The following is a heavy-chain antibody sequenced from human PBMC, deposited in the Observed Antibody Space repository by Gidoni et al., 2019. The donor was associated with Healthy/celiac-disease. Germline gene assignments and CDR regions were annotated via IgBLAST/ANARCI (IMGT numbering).Heavy chain of an antibody. D-gene: IGHD3-10*01. V-gene: IGHV4-59*08. CDR1: GGSISSDY. CDR2: VYYSGST. J-gene: IGHJ3*02. CDR3: ARWITMVRGVIGRAFDI. Sequence: QVQLPESGPGLLEPSETLSLTCTFPGGSISSDYWSWFRQPPGKGLEWIGYVYYSGSTNYNPSLKSRVTISVDTSKNQFSLKLGSVTAADTAVYYCARWITMVRGVIGRAFDIWGQGTMVTVSS.